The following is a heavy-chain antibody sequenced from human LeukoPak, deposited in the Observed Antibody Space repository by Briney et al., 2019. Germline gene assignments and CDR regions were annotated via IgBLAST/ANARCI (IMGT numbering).Heavy chain of an antibody. CDR2: INHSGST. CDR3: ARGGLRWLVTPPFDY. Sequence: PSETLSLTCAVYGGSFSGYYWSWIRQPPGKGLEWIGEINHSGSTNYNPSLKSRVTISVDTSKNQFSLKLSSVTAADTAVYYCARGGLRWLVTPPFDYWGQGTLVTVSS. V-gene: IGHV4-34*01. CDR1: GGSFSGYY. D-gene: IGHD6-19*01. J-gene: IGHJ4*02.